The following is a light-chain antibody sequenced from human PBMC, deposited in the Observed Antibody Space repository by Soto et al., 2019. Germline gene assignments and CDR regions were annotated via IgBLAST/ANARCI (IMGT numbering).Light chain of an antibody. J-gene: IGKJ4*01. CDR1: QSVFYSSNNKDY. CDR2: WAS. Sequence: DIVMTQSPDSLAVSRGERATISCKSSQSVFYSSNNKDYLAWYQQRPGQSPKLLIYWASTRESGVPDRFSGSGSGTDFTLTINSLQPEDVAVYYCQQYYNTPLTFGGGTKVEI. CDR3: QQYYNTPLT. V-gene: IGKV4-1*01.